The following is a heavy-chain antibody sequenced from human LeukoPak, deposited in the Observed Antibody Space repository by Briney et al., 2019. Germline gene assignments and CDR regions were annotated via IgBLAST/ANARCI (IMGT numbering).Heavy chain of an antibody. V-gene: IGHV4-39*07. CDR2: IYYSGNT. CDR1: GGSIRRTTYY. CDR3: ARAPHFFDTTGSRYYFDY. Sequence: SETLSLTCSVSGGSIRRTTYYWGWIRQPPGKRLEWIASIYYSGNTYYSPSLMSRVTISVDTSKNQFSLNLRSVTAADTAVYYCARAPHFFDTTGSRYYFDYWGQGALVTVSS. D-gene: IGHD3-22*01. J-gene: IGHJ4*02.